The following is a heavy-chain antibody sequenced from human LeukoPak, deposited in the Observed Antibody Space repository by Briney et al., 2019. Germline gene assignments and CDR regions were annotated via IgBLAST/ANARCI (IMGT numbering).Heavy chain of an antibody. D-gene: IGHD2-15*01. Sequence: PSETLSLTCTVSGGSISSYYWSWIRQPPGKGLEWIGYIYYSGSTNYNPSLKSRVTISVDTSKNQLSLKLSSVTAADTAVYYCARELSGGYGMDAWGQGTTVTVSS. J-gene: IGHJ6*02. CDR2: IYYSGST. CDR3: ARELSGGYGMDA. CDR1: GGSISSYY. V-gene: IGHV4-59*01.